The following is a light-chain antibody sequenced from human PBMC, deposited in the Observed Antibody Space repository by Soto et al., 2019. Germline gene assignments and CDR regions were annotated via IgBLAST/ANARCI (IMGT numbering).Light chain of an antibody. CDR2: DAS. Sequence: EIVLTQSPATLSLSPGERATLSCRASQSVSSYLAWYQQKPGQAPRLLIYDASNRATGIPDRFSGSGSGTDFTLTISRLEPGDFAVYYCQQYGSSPYTFGQGSKLEIK. J-gene: IGKJ2*01. CDR3: QQYGSSPYT. V-gene: IGKV3-20*01. CDR1: QSVSSY.